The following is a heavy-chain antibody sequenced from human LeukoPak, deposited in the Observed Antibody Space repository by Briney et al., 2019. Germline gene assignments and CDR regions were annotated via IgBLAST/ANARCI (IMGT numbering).Heavy chain of an antibody. D-gene: IGHD3-16*01. J-gene: IGHJ4*02. CDR3: AKAPGGIVGY. CDR1: GFTFSNAW. Sequence: GGSLRLSCAASGFTFSNAWISWVRQAPGKGLEWVGRIKSKTDGETTDYAAPVKGRFTISRDNSKNTLYLQMNSLRAEDTAVYYCAKAPGGIVGYWGQGTLVTVSS. CDR2: IKSKTDGETT. V-gene: IGHV3-15*01.